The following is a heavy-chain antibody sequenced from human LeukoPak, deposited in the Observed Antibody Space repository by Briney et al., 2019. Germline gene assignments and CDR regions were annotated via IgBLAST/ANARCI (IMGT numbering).Heavy chain of an antibody. CDR3: ARGGDSESGY. Sequence: PGGSLRLSCAASGFTFSSYGMHWVRQAPGKGLEWVAFIRYDGSNKYYADSVKGRFTISRDNSKNTLYLQMNSLRAEDTAVYYCARGGDSESGYWGQGTLVTVSS. J-gene: IGHJ4*02. D-gene: IGHD5-18*01. CDR1: GFTFSSYG. V-gene: IGHV3-30*02. CDR2: IRYDGSNK.